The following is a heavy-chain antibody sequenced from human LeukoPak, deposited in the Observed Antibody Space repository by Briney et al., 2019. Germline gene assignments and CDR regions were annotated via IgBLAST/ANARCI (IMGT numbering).Heavy chain of an antibody. D-gene: IGHD5-18*01. CDR2: IYYSGST. Sequence: SETLSLTCTVSGYSISSGYYWSWIRQPPGKGLEWIGYIYYSGSTNYNPSLKSRVTISVDTSKNQFSLKLSSVTAADTAVYYCASGYSYGFGSDYYYYMDVWGKGTTVTVSS. J-gene: IGHJ6*03. CDR3: ASGYSYGFGSDYYYYMDV. V-gene: IGHV4-61*01. CDR1: GYSISSGYY.